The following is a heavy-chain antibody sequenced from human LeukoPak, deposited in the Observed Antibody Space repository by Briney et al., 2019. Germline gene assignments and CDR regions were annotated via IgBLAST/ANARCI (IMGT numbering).Heavy chain of an antibody. J-gene: IGHJ6*02. CDR1: GFTFSSYA. CDR3: AKDSSITNYYYGMDV. V-gene: IGHV3-23*01. CDR2: ISGSAGST. D-gene: IGHD2-2*01. Sequence: GGSLRLSCAASGFTFSSYAMSWVRQAPGKGLEWVSIISGSAGSTNYADSVKGRFTISRDNSNNTLYLQMNSLRAEDTALYHCAKDSSITNYYYGMDVWGQGTTVTVSS.